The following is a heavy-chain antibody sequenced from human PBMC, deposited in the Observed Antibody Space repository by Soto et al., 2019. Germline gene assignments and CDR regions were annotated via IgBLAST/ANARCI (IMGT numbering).Heavy chain of an antibody. CDR3: ARVKLWFGELFWFDP. D-gene: IGHD3-10*01. Sequence: ASETLSLTCTVSCGSISSCGYYWSWIRQHPGKGLEWIGYIYYSGSTYYNPSLKSRVTISVDTSKNQFSLKLSSVTAADTAVYYCARVKLWFGELFWFDPWGQGTLVTVSS. J-gene: IGHJ5*02. CDR2: IYYSGST. CDR1: CGSISSCGYY. V-gene: IGHV4-31*03.